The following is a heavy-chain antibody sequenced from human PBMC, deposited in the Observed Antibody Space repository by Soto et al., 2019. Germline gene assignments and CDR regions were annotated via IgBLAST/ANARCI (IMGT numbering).Heavy chain of an antibody. CDR3: AKATATGAGAFAI. J-gene: IGHJ3*02. D-gene: IGHD2-8*02. CDR1: GFICSSYD. CDR2: ILVSDST. Sequence: GSLRLSCAASGFICSSYDMSWVRQAPGKGLEWVSTILVSDSTHYEDSVRGRFTISRDRSKNTVYLQMNSLTAGDTAVYYCAKATATGAGAFAICGQGTMVTVSS. V-gene: IGHV3-23*01.